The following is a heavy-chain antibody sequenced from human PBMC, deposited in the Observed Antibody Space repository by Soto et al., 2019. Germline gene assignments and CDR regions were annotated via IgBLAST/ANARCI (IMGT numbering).Heavy chain of an antibody. Sequence: PWGSLRLACAATVVTFSDHEMEWVRQAPGKGLEWVARSRNKANSYTTEYAASVKGRFTISRDDSKRSLYLQMNSLKTEDTAVYYCTIGGIVGATNDYWGTGPFVTV. CDR3: TIGGIVGATNDY. CDR2: SRNKANSYTT. D-gene: IGHD1-26*01. CDR1: VVTFSDHE. J-gene: IGHJ4*02. V-gene: IGHV3-72*01.